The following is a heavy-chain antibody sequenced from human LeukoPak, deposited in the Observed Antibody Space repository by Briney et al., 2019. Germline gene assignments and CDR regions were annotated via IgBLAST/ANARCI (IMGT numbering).Heavy chain of an antibody. CDR3: ARDRYCSSTSCYAEWYGMDV. Sequence: ASVKVSCKASGGIFSSYAISWVRQAPGQGLEWMGGIIPIFGTANYAQKFQDRVTIAADESTSTAYMELSSLRSEDTAVYYCARDRYCSSTSCYAEWYGMDVWGQGTTVTVSS. CDR2: IIPIFGTA. D-gene: IGHD2-2*01. CDR1: GGIFSSYA. J-gene: IGHJ6*02. V-gene: IGHV1-69*13.